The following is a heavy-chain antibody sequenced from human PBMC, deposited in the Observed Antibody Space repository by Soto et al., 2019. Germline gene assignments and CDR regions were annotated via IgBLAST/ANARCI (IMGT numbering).Heavy chain of an antibody. Sequence: ASVKVCCKVSGLTFITHSIHWVRQAPGQRLEWMGWINSDNGNTKYSQKFQGRVTITRDTSASTAYMELSSLRSEDTAVYYCARGRLYNFFGPWGHGTQVTVPQ. CDR3: ARGRLYNFFGP. J-gene: IGHJ5*02. CDR1: GLTFITHS. V-gene: IGHV1-3*01. CDR2: INSDNGNT.